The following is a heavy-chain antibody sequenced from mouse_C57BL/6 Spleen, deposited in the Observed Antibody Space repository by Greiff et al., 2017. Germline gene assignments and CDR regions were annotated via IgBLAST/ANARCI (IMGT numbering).Heavy chain of an antibody. V-gene: IGHV5-4*01. D-gene: IGHD2-2*01. CDR3: ARSGYYDAMDY. Sequence: EVQRVESGGGLVKPGGSLKLSCAASGFTFSSYAMSWVRQTPEKRLEWVATISDGGSYTYYPDNVKGRFTISRDNAKNNLYLQMSHLKSEDTAMYYCARSGYYDAMDYWGQGTSVTVSS. CDR1: GFTFSSYA. J-gene: IGHJ4*01. CDR2: ISDGGSYT.